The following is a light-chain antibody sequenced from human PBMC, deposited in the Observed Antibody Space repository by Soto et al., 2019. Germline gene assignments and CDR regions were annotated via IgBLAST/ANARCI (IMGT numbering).Light chain of an antibody. CDR1: QSVSSDN. V-gene: IGKV3-20*01. Sequence: SVLTQSPGTLSLSPGDRATLSCRASQSVSSDNLAWYQQRPGQAPRLLIYGAFSRATGIPDRFRGSGSGIDFTLTISRLEPEDSAVYFCQQYGTSPPWTFGQGTKVEIK. CDR3: QQYGTSPPWT. J-gene: IGKJ1*01. CDR2: GAF.